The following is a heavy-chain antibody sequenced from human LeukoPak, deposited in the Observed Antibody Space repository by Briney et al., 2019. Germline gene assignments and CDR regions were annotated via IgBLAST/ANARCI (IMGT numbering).Heavy chain of an antibody. Sequence: SETLSLTCAVSGCSISSSNWWSWVRQPPGKGLEWIGEIYHSGSTNYNPSLKSRVTISVDKSKNQFSLKLSSVTAADTAVYYCARDQKSIGDDAFDIWGQGTMVTVSS. CDR1: GCSISSSNW. CDR3: ARDQKSIGDDAFDI. D-gene: IGHD2/OR15-2a*01. CDR2: IYHSGST. V-gene: IGHV4-4*02. J-gene: IGHJ3*02.